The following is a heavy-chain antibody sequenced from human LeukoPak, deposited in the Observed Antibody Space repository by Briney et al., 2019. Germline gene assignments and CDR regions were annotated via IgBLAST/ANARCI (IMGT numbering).Heavy chain of an antibody. J-gene: IGHJ6*03. Sequence: GESLKISCKGSGYSFTSYWIGWVRQMPGKGLEWMGIIYPGDSDTRYSPSFQGQVTISADKSISTAYLQWSSLKALDTAMYYCARGSGYCSSTSCLMDYYYYMDVWGKGTTVTVSS. V-gene: IGHV5-51*01. CDR1: GYSFTSYW. CDR3: ARGSGYCSSTSCLMDYYYYMDV. D-gene: IGHD2-2*01. CDR2: IYPGDSDT.